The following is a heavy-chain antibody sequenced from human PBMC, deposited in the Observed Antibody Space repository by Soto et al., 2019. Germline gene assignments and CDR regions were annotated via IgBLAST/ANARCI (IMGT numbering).Heavy chain of an antibody. Sequence: GGSLRLSCAASGFTFSSYWMSWVRQAPGKGLEWVANIKQDGSEKYYVDSVKGRFTISRDNAKNSLYLQMNSLRAEDTAVYYCARDPTFNGLHLGEPGFAAFDIWGQGTMVTVSS. CDR1: GFTFSSYW. CDR3: ARDPTFNGLHLGEPGFAAFDI. CDR2: IKQDGSEK. J-gene: IGHJ3*02. D-gene: IGHD3-16*01. V-gene: IGHV3-7*01.